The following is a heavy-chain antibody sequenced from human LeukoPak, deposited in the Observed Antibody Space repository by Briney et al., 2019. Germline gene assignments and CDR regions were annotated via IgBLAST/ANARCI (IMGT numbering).Heavy chain of an antibody. J-gene: IGHJ5*02. V-gene: IGHV3-72*01. D-gene: IGHD2-15*01. CDR1: GFTFSDHY. CDR3: ARESCSGGSCYSKGNWFDP. Sequence: GGSLRLSCAASGFTFSDHYMDWVRQAPGKGLEWVGRTRNKANSYTTEYAASVKGRLTISRDDSKNSLYLQMNSLKTEDTAVYCCARESCSGGSCYSKGNWFDPWGQGTLVTVSS. CDR2: TRNKANSYTT.